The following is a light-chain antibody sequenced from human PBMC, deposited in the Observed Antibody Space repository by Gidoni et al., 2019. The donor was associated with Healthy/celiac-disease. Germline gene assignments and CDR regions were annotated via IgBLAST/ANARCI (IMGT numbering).Light chain of an antibody. Sequence: QSALTQPASVSGSPGQSITISCTGTSSDVGGYNYVSWYQQHPGKAPKLMIYEVSNRPSGVSNRFSGSKSGNTASLTISGLQVEDEADYYCSSYTSSSKIFGGGTKLTVL. CDR3: SSYTSSSKI. J-gene: IGLJ2*01. CDR1: SSDVGGYNY. V-gene: IGLV2-14*01. CDR2: EVS.